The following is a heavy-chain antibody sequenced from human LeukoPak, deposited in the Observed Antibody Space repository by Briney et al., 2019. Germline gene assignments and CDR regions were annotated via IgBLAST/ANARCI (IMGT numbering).Heavy chain of an antibody. CDR2: IYSGGST. CDR3: AISGYSSGWYTDY. V-gene: IGHV3-66*01. CDR1: GFTVSSNY. D-gene: IGHD6-19*01. Sequence: PGGSLRLSCAASGFTVSSNYMSWVRQAPGKGLEWVSVIYSGGSTYYADSVKGRFTISRDNSKNTLYLQVNSLRAEDTAVYYCAISGYSSGWYTDYWGQGTLVTVSS. J-gene: IGHJ4*02.